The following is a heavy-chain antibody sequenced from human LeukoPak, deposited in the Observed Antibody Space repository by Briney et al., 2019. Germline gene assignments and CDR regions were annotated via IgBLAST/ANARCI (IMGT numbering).Heavy chain of an antibody. CDR3: ARDELQYYYGMDV. D-gene: IGHD1-7*01. J-gene: IGHJ6*02. CDR2: INPSGGST. Sequence: ASVKVSCKASGYTFASYYMHWVRQAPGQGLEWMGIINPSGGSTSYAQKFQGRVTMTRDTSTSTVYMELSSLRSEDTAVYYCARDELQYYYGMDVWGQGTTVTVSS. CDR1: GYTFASYY. V-gene: IGHV1-46*01.